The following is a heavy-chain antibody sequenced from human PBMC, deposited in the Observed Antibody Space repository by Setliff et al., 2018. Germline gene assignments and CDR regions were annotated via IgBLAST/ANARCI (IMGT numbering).Heavy chain of an antibody. CDR1: GCSFSGYY. Sequence: SETLSLTCAVYGCSFSGYYWCWIRQPPGKGLQWIGESNHSGSTNDNPSLKSRVTMSVDTSKNQFSLKLSSVTAADTAMYYCARGLSDYDSSGFLLVPYAFDIWGQGTRVTVSS. J-gene: IGHJ3*02. CDR2: SNHSGST. CDR3: ARGLSDYDSSGFLLVPYAFDI. V-gene: IGHV4-34*01. D-gene: IGHD3-22*01.